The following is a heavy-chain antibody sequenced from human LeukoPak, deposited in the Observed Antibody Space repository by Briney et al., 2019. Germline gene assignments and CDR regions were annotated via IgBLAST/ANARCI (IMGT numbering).Heavy chain of an antibody. CDR2: IYYSGST. CDR1: GGSISINC. CDR3: ARDSSSWYGYFDY. J-gene: IGHJ4*02. V-gene: IGHV4-59*01. Sequence: SETLSLTCTVSGGSISINCYNWIRQPPRPGLELIAYIYYSGSTNYNPSLKSRVTISVDTSKNQFSLKLSSVTAADTAVYYCARDSSSWYGYFDYWGRGTLVTVSS. D-gene: IGHD6-13*01.